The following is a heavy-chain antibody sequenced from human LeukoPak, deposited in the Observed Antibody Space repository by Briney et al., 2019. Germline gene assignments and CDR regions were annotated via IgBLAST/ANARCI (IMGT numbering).Heavy chain of an antibody. D-gene: IGHD6-19*01. CDR3: ARALYGSAFAIGY. Sequence: ASVKVSCKASGYTFSNYYIHWVRQAPAQGLEWMGIINPSGGSTSYAQKFQGRVTMTTDTSMPTVYMELSSLRSEDTAVYHCARALYGSAFAIGYWGQGTLVTVSS. J-gene: IGHJ4*02. CDR1: GYTFSNYY. V-gene: IGHV1-46*01. CDR2: INPSGGST.